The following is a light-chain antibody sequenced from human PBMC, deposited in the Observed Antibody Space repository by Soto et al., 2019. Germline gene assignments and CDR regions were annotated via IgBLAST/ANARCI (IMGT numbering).Light chain of an antibody. J-gene: IGKJ3*01. V-gene: IGKV1-33*01. CDR2: DAT. CDR3: QQYATLPPA. Sequence: DIQMTQSPSSLSASVGDRVTITCQASQDISNHLNWYQQTPGKAPKLVISDATTLEAGVPSRFTGSGAGTYFTFTITSLQPEDIATYYCQQYATLPPAFGPGTKLYI. CDR1: QDISNH.